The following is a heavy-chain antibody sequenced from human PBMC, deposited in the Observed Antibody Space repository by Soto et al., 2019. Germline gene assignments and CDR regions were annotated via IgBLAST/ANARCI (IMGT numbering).Heavy chain of an antibody. Sequence: SETLSLTCTVSGGSISSGDYYWSWIRQPPGKGLEWIGYIYYSGSTYYNPSLKSRVTISVDTSKNQFSLKLSSVTAADTAVYYCAREVSGSWSTVDYWGQGTLVTVS. CDR1: GGSISSGDYY. D-gene: IGHD6-13*01. CDR2: IYYSGST. J-gene: IGHJ4*02. CDR3: AREVSGSWSTVDY. V-gene: IGHV4-30-4*01.